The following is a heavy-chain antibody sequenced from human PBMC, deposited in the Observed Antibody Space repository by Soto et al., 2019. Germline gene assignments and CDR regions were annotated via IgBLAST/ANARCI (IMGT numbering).Heavy chain of an antibody. Sequence: SETLSLTCAVSGGSISSGGYYWSWIRQPPGKGLEWIGYIYYSGSTNYNPSLKSRVTISVDTSKNQFSLKLSSVTAADTAVYYCARTPSYYDSSGYYWFDPWGQGTLVTVSS. CDR2: IYYSGST. CDR1: GGSISSGGYY. D-gene: IGHD3-22*01. CDR3: ARTPSYYDSSGYYWFDP. V-gene: IGHV4-61*08. J-gene: IGHJ5*02.